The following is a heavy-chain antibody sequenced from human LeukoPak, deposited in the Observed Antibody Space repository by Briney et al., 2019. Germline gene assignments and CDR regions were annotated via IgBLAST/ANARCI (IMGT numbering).Heavy chain of an antibody. CDR3: ARGPSGYHNT. J-gene: IGHJ4*02. CDR2: IRYDGSNK. Sequence: PGGSLRLSCAASGFTFSNAWMSWVRQAPGKGLEWVAFIRYDGSNKYYADPVKGRFTISRDNSKNTLYLQMNSLRAEDTAVYYCARGPSGYHNTGGQGTLVTVSS. D-gene: IGHD5-12*01. CDR1: GFTFSNAW. V-gene: IGHV3-30*02.